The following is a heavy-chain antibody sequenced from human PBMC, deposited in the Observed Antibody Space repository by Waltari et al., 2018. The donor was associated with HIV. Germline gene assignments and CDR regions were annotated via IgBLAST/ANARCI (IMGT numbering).Heavy chain of an antibody. D-gene: IGHD3-10*01. Sequence: EVQLVESGGGLVQPGGSLRLSFAASGFNLTKSDMPWVRQATGKGLEWVSGIDTVGDTYYPDSVKGRFTISRENAKNCMHLQMNSLRAGDTAVYYCTRGRSGALMDVWGQGTAVTVSS. CDR3: TRGRSGALMDV. CDR2: IDTVGDT. V-gene: IGHV3-13*01. J-gene: IGHJ6*02. CDR1: GFNLTKSD.